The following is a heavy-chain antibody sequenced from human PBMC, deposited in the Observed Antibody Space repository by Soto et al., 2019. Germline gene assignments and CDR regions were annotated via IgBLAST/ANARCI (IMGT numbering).Heavy chain of an antibody. J-gene: IGHJ4*02. CDR3: ARDSRIFGVVISSSADY. D-gene: IGHD3-3*01. Sequence: GGSLRLSCAASGFTFSSYGMHWVRQAPGKGLEWVAVIWYDGSNKYYADSVKGRFTISRDNSKNTLYLQMNSLRAEDTAAYYCARDSRIFGVVISSSADYWGQGTLVTVSS. CDR2: IWYDGSNK. CDR1: GFTFSSYG. V-gene: IGHV3-33*01.